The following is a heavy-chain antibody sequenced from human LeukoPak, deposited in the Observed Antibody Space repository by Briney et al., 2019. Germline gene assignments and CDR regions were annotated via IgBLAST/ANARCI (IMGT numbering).Heavy chain of an antibody. CDR3: VRLPSMIRGRYFDF. V-gene: IGHV5-51*01. J-gene: IGHJ4*02. Sequence: GESLKISCAASGYTFTNYWIGWVRQMPGKGLEWVGIIYPRDSDTRYGPSFQGQVTISADKSISAAYLQWGGLKASDTAIYYCVRLPSMIRGRYFDFWGQGTLVTVTS. D-gene: IGHD3-10*01. CDR1: GYTFTNYW. CDR2: IYPRDSDT.